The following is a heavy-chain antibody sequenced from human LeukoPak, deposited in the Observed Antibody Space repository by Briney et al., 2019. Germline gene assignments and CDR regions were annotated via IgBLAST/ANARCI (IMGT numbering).Heavy chain of an antibody. CDR1: GGSISSGDYN. CDR2: INYSGST. D-gene: IGHD3-3*01. J-gene: IGHJ6*02. Sequence: PSQTLTLTCTVSGGSISSGDYNWSWNRPPPGMDLEWIAYINYSGSTYYNPSLKSRVTISVDTSKNQFSLKLSSVTAADTAVYYCAREYDFWSGYYPSDCMDVWGQGTTVTVSS. CDR3: AREYDFWSGYYPSDCMDV. V-gene: IGHV4-30-4*01.